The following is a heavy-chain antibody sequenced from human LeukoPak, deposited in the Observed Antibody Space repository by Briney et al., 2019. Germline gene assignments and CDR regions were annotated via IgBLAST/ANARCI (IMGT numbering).Heavy chain of an antibody. V-gene: IGHV3-23*01. Sequence: GGSLRISCAASGFTFSSYAMSWVRQAPGKGLEWVSAISGSGGSTYYADSVKGRFTISRDNSKNTLYLQMNSLRAEDTAVYYCAKDPNLDSSGYYENWGQGTLVTVSS. CDR2: ISGSGGST. CDR1: GFTFSSYA. D-gene: IGHD3-22*01. J-gene: IGHJ4*02. CDR3: AKDPNLDSSGYYEN.